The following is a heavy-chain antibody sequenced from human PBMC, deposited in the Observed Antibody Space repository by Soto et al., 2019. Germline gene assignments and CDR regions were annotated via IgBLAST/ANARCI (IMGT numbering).Heavy chain of an antibody. CDR2: ISAYNGNT. CDR3: ARAAAVAGTPLLDDY. Sequence: QVQLVQSGAEVKKPGASVKVSCKASGYTFTSYGISWVRQAPGQGLEWMGWISAYNGNTNYAQKLQGRVTMTTDTTTSTAYMELRRLRSDDTAVYSSARAAAVAGTPLLDDYSGPGTLVTVSS. J-gene: IGHJ4*02. V-gene: IGHV1-18*01. CDR1: GYTFTSYG. D-gene: IGHD6-19*01.